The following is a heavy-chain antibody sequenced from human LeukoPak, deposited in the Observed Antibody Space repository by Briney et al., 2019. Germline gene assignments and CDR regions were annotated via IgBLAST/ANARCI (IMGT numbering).Heavy chain of an antibody. V-gene: IGHV4-34*01. J-gene: IGHJ2*01. Sequence: SETLSLTCAVFGGSFSGRYWSWVRQPPGKGLEWMGQIHHGGGTSYNSSLRTRVTMSVDTSKNQFSLKQSSVTAAERAVYISVQHGEFYFEICGPRTLGTVSS. CDR3: VQHGEFYFEI. CDR2: IHHGGGT. D-gene: IGHD4-17*01. CDR1: GGSFSGRY.